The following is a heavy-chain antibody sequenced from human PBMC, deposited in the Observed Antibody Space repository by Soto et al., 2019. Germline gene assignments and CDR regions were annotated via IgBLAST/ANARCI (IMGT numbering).Heavy chain of an antibody. Sequence: GGSLRLSCAASGFTFSTYWMSWVRQASGKGLEWVANIKQDGNVKYYVDSVKGRFTISRDNGKNSLYLQMNSLRAEDTAVYYCARGRTWDYPNSFFDSWGQGTLVTVSS. J-gene: IGHJ4*02. CDR2: IKQDGNVK. V-gene: IGHV3-7*01. CDR1: GFTFSTYW. CDR3: ARGRTWDYPNSFFDS. D-gene: IGHD1-7*01.